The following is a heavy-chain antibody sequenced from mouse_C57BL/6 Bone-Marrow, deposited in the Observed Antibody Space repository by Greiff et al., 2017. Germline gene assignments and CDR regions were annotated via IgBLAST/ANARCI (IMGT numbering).Heavy chain of an antibody. D-gene: IGHD3-2*02. Sequence: QVQLQQSGAELVRPGASVTLSCKASGYTFTDYEMHWVKQTPVHGLEWIGAIDPETGGTAYNQKFKGKAILTADKSSSTAYMELRSLTSEDSAVYYCTRAAQTYSFAYWGQGTLVTVSA. CDR3: TRAAQTYSFAY. J-gene: IGHJ3*01. CDR1: GYTFTDYE. V-gene: IGHV1-15*01. CDR2: IDPETGGT.